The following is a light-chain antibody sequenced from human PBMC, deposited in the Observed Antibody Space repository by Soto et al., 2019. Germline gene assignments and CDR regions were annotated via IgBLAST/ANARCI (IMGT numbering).Light chain of an antibody. CDR1: ISDVGGYNY. CDR2: DVS. Sequence: QSALTQPRSVSGSPGQSVTISCTGTISDVGGYNYVSWYQQHPGKAPKLMIYDVSKRPSGVPDRFSGSKSGNTASLTISGLLSEDEADSYCCAYLGSYVFVPVTKVTVL. V-gene: IGLV2-11*01. J-gene: IGLJ1*01. CDR3: CAYLGSYV.